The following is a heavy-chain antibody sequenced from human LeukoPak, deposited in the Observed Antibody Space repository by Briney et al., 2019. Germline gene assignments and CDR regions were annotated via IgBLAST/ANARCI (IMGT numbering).Heavy chain of an antibody. CDR3: AREGGYLYYLDY. D-gene: IGHD5-18*01. J-gene: IGHJ4*02. Sequence: GGSLRLSCAASGFTFSSYAMHWVRQAPGKGLEWVAVISYDGSNKYYADSVKGRFTISRDNSKNTLYLQMNSLRAEDTAVYYCAREGGYLYYLDYWGQGTLVTVSS. CDR2: ISYDGSNK. CDR1: GFTFSSYA. V-gene: IGHV3-30-3*01.